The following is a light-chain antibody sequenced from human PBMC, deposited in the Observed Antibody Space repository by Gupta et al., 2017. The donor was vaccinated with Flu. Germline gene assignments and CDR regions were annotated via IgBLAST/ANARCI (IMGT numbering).Light chain of an antibody. V-gene: IGKV3-20*01. CDR2: GAS. CDR1: QSVSSY. Sequence: DTLSLSPGEGATLSCRASQSVSSYLAWYQQKPGQAPRLLIYGASSRATGIPDRFSGSGSGTDFTLTISRREPEDFAVYYCQQYGSSPPWTFGQGTKVEIK. CDR3: QQYGSSPPWT. J-gene: IGKJ1*01.